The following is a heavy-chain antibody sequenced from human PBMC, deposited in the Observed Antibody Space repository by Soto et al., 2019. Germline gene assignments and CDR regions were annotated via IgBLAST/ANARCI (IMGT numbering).Heavy chain of an antibody. V-gene: IGHV4-31*03. D-gene: IGHD6-6*01. CDR3: ARELAVGSSSMYYFDY. CDR2: IYYSGST. CDR1: GGSISSGGYY. J-gene: IGHJ4*02. Sequence: QVQLQESGPGLVKPSQTLSLTCTVSGGSISSGGYYWSWIRQHPGKGLEWIGYIYYSGSTYYNPSLQSRVTISVDTSKNQFSLKLSSVTAADTAVYYCARELAVGSSSMYYFDYWGQGTLVTVSS.